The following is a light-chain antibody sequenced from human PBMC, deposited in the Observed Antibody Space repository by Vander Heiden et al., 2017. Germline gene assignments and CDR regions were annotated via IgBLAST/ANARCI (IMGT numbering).Light chain of an antibody. CDR1: QCVSSN. Sequence: EIVMTQSPATLSVSPGERATLSCRASQCVSSNLAWYQQKPGQTPRLLIYGASTRTTGIPARFSGSGSGTEFTLTISSLQSEDFAVYYCQQYNNWPPWTFGQGTKVEIK. V-gene: IGKV3-15*01. CDR2: GAS. CDR3: QQYNNWPPWT. J-gene: IGKJ1*01.